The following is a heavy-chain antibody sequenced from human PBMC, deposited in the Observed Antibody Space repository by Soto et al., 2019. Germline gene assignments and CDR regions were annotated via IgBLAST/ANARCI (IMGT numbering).Heavy chain of an antibody. D-gene: IGHD5-12*01. CDR3: ARVPLVATTRMLWFDP. Sequence: PSETLSLTCTVSGGSISSSSYYWGWIRQPPGKGLEWIGSINHSGSTNYNPSLKSRVTISVDTSKNQFSLKLSSVTAADTAVYYCARVPLVATTRMLWFDPWGQGTLVTVSS. V-gene: IGHV4-39*07. J-gene: IGHJ5*02. CDR1: GGSISSSSYY. CDR2: INHSGST.